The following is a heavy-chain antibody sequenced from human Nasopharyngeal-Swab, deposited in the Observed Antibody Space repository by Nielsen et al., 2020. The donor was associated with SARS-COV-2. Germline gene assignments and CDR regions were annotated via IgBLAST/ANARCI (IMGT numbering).Heavy chain of an antibody. D-gene: IGHD3-22*01. CDR3: ARSRSYYDSSGFPVGY. CDR1: GFTFSDYY. V-gene: IGHV3-11*01. CDR2: ISSSGSTI. J-gene: IGHJ4*02. Sequence: GGSLRLSCAASGFTFSDYYMSWIRQAPGKGLEWVSYISSSGSTIYYADSVKGRFTISRDNAKNSLYLQMNSPRAEDTAVYYCARSRSYYDSSGFPVGYWGQGTLVTVSS.